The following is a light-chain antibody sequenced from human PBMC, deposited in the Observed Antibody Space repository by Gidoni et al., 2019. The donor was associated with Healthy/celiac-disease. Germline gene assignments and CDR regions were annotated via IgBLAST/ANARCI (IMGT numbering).Light chain of an antibody. J-gene: IGKJ5*01. CDR1: QGISNS. V-gene: IGKV1-NL1*01. Sequence: DIQMNQSPSSLSASVGDRVNITCRASQGISNSLAWYQQKPGKAPKLLLYAASRLESGVPSRFSGSGSGTDYTLTISSLQPEDFATYYCHQYYSTPPITFGQGTRLEIK. CDR2: AAS. CDR3: HQYYSTPPIT.